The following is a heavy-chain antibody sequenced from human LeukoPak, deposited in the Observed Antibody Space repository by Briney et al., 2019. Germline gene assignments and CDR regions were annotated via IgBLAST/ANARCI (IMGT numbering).Heavy chain of an antibody. J-gene: IGHJ6*04. Sequence: SETLSLTCTVSGGSISSYYWSWIRQPPGKGLEWIGYIYYSGSTNYNPSLTSRVTISVDTSKNQFSLKLTSVTAADTAVYYCPSAPGIAVAGTLSYGMDVWGKGTTVTVSS. CDR3: PSAPGIAVAGTLSYGMDV. CDR2: IYYSGST. V-gene: IGHV4-59*01. CDR1: GGSISSYY. D-gene: IGHD6-19*01.